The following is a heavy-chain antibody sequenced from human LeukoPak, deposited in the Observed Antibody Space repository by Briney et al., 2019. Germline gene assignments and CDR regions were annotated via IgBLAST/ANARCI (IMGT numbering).Heavy chain of an antibody. CDR3: ARWAQNRNDY. D-gene: IGHD2/OR15-2a*01. V-gene: IGHV3-21*01. CDR2: ISDNSNYI. Sequence: GGSLRLSCAASGFTFSSYSMNWVRQAPGKGLEWVSSISDNSNYIYYADSVKGRFTISRDNAKSSVYLQMNSLRAEDTAVYYCARWAQNRNDYWGQGTLVTVSS. J-gene: IGHJ4*02. CDR1: GFTFSSYS.